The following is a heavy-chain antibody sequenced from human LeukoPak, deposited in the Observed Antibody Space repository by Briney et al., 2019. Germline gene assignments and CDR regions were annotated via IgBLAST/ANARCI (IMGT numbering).Heavy chain of an antibody. V-gene: IGHV3-48*01. CDR3: AKFLYYYDSSGYYYLDY. D-gene: IGHD3-22*01. J-gene: IGHJ4*02. CDR2: ISADSNTI. CDR1: GFTFSIYS. Sequence: PGGSLRLSCAASGFTFSIYSMNWVRQAPGEGLEWLSYISADSNTIYYADSVKGRFTISRDNSKNTLYLQMNSLRAEDTAVYYCAKFLYYYDSSGYYYLDYWGQGTLVTVSS.